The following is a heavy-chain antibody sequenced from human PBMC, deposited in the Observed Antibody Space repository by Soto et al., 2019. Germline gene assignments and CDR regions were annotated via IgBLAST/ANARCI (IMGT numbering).Heavy chain of an antibody. V-gene: IGHV3-21*01. Sequence: EVQLVESGGGLVKPGGSLRLSCAASGFTFSSYSMNWVRQAPGKGLEWVSSISSSSSYIYYADSVKGRFTISRDNAKNSLYLQMNSLRAEDTAVYYCARDWGTITMVRELLIQGPIFGMDVWGQGTTVTVSS. CDR3: ARDWGTITMVRELLIQGPIFGMDV. D-gene: IGHD3-10*01. J-gene: IGHJ6*02. CDR1: GFTFSSYS. CDR2: ISSSSSYI.